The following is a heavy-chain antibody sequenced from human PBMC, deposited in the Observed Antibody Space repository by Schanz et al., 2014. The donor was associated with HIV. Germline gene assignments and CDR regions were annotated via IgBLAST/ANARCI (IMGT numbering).Heavy chain of an antibody. CDR1: GFSFTTYA. CDR2: ISYDGTNQ. CDR3: AKDHRDTSSWDS. J-gene: IGHJ4*02. V-gene: IGHV3-30*18. D-gene: IGHD6-13*01. Sequence: QVQLVESGGIVVQPGKSLTLSCAASGFSFTTYAMHWVRQAPGKGLEWVAVISYDGTNQYYADSVQGRFIISRDNYRNTLSLQMNSLRVEDTAVYYCAKDHRDTSSWDSWGQGTLVSVSS.